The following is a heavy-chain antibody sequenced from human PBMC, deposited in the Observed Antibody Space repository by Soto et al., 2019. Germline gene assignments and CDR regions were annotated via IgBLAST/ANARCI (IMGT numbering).Heavy chain of an antibody. CDR2: ISAYNGNT. CDR3: ARDVGSYGSGSYNFDY. D-gene: IGHD3-10*01. V-gene: IGHV1-18*01. Sequence: QVQLVQSGAEVKKPGASVKVSCKASGYTFTSYGISWVRQAPGQGLEWMGWISAYNGNTNYAQKLQGRVTMTTDTXTXTAYMELRSLRSDDTAVYYCARDVGSYGSGSYNFDYWGQGTLVTVSS. CDR1: GYTFTSYG. J-gene: IGHJ4*02.